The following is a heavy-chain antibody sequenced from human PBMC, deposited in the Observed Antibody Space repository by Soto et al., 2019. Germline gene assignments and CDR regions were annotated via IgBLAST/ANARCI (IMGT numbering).Heavy chain of an antibody. CDR3: ARDSKPTLDY. Sequence: QVELQVSGPGLVKLSGTLSLTCAVSGGSISSDHWWTWVRQSPEKGLEWIGEILPSWNTNDNPSCRSRVAISIDKSKMQLSLELRFVTAADTAVYFCARDSKPTLDYWGQGTLVTVSS. V-gene: IGHV4-4*02. CDR1: GGSISSDHW. CDR2: ILPSWNT. D-gene: IGHD2-2*01. J-gene: IGHJ4*02.